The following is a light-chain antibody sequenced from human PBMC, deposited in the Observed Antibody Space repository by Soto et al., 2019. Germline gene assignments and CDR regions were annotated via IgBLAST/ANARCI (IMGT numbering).Light chain of an antibody. CDR2: DPS. CDR1: QDIDKN. J-gene: IGKJ5*01. CDR3: QQYDNLLPIT. V-gene: IGKV1-33*01. Sequence: IQLTQSPSSLSASVGDRVTITCQASQDIDKNLNWYQQKPGKAPKLLIYDPSSLQTGVPSRFSGSGSATDFTFTIRSLQPEDIATFYCQQYDNLLPITFGQGTRLEIK.